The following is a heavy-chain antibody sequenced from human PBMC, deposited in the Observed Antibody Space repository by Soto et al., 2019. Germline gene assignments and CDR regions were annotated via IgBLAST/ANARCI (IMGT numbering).Heavy chain of an antibody. CDR3: ARRAGQRYFDL. CDR2: IYYSGST. CDR1: GGSINSYY. V-gene: IGHV4-59*08. Sequence: QVQLQESGPGPVKPSETLSLTCTVSGGSINSYYWSWIRQPPGKGLEWIGYIYYSGSTNYNPSLKSRVTISIDTSKNQFSLKLNSVTAADTAVYYCARRAGQRYFDLWGRGTLVTVSS. J-gene: IGHJ2*01. D-gene: IGHD6-19*01.